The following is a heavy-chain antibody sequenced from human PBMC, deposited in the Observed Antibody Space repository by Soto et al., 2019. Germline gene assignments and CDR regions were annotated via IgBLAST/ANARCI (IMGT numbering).Heavy chain of an antibody. J-gene: IGHJ4*02. CDR3: ARSLKGYCSGSSCYDY. CDR2: ISSSSSYI. CDR1: GFTFSSYS. D-gene: IGHD2-15*01. Sequence: EVQLVESGGGLVKPGGSLRLSCAASGFTFSSYSLNWVRQAPGQGLEWVSSISSSSSYIYYADSVKGRFTISSDNAKNSLYLQMNSLRAEDTAVYYCARSLKGYCSGSSCYDYWCQGALVTVSS. V-gene: IGHV3-21*01.